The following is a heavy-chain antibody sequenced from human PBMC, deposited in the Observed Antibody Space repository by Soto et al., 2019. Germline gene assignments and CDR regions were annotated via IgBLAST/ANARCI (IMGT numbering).Heavy chain of an antibody. CDR3: ARHGGPYCSGGSCRNWFDP. V-gene: IGHV5-10-1*01. D-gene: IGHD2-15*01. J-gene: IGHJ5*02. CDR2: IDPSDSYT. Sequence: GESLKISCKGSGYSFTSYWISWVRQMPGKGLEWMGRIDPSDSYTNYSPSFQGHVTISADKSISTAYLQWSSLKASDTAMYYCARHGGPYCSGGSCRNWFDPWGQGTLVTVS. CDR1: GYSFTSYW.